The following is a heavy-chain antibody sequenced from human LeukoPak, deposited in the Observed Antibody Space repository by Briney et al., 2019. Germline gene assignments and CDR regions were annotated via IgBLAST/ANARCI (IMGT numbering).Heavy chain of an antibody. D-gene: IGHD6-13*01. CDR2: IKQDGCEK. CDR1: EFTFSTYW. Sequence: GGSLRLSCVASEFTFSTYWMSWVRQAPEKGLEWVANIKQDGCEKYYVDSVKGRFTISRDNAKNSLSLQMNSLRVEDTAVYYCARYNSRSGGMDVWGQGTTVTVSS. CDR3: ARYNSRSGGMDV. V-gene: IGHV3-7*01. J-gene: IGHJ6*02.